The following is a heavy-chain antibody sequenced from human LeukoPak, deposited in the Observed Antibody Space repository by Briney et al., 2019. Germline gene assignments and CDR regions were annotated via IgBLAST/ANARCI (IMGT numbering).Heavy chain of an antibody. D-gene: IGHD6-13*01. CDR3: ARSVWKQLGPI. CDR1: GYSFTSYW. Sequence: GESLKISCRGSGYSFTSYWIGWVRQLPGKGLEWMGIIYPGDSDTNYNPSLKSRVTISVDTSKNQFSLKLSSVTAADTAVYYCARSVWKQLGPIWGQGTMVTVSS. J-gene: IGHJ3*02. CDR2: IYPGDSDT. V-gene: IGHV5-51*01.